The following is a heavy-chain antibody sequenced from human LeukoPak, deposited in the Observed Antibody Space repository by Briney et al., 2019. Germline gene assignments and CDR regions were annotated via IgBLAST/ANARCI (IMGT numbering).Heavy chain of an antibody. V-gene: IGHV3-11*03. CDR1: GFTFSDYY. J-gene: IGHJ4*02. CDR3: ARRYCRGGACREFDY. D-gene: IGHD2-15*01. CDR2: ISPSSGYT. Sequence: PGGSLRLSCAASGFTFSDYYMSCIRQAPGKGLEWFSYISPSSGYTNYADSVKGRFTISRDNAKNSLYLQMNSLRAEDTAVYYCARRYCRGGACREFDYWGQGTLVTVSS.